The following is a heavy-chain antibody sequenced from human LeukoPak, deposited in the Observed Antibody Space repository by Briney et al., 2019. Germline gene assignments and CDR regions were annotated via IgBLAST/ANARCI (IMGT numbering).Heavy chain of an antibody. CDR2: IIPIFGTA. J-gene: IGHJ6*03. Sequence: SVKVSCKASGGTFSSYAISWVRQAPGQGLEWMGGIIPIFGTANYAQKFQGRVTITTDESTSTAYMELSSLRSEDTAVYYCARGYPTSIRTSIYYMDVWGKGTTVTVSS. D-gene: IGHD2-2*01. V-gene: IGHV1-69*05. CDR1: GGTFSSYA. CDR3: ARGYPTSIRTSIYYMDV.